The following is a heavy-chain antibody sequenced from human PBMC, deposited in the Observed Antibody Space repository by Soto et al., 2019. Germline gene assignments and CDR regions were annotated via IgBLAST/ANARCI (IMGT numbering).Heavy chain of an antibody. CDR1: GGSIISYY. CDR3: ARDSPSYYDSGGYWGPYGMDV. J-gene: IGHJ6*02. CDR2: IYYSGST. Sequence: SETLSLTCTVSGGSIISYYWSWIRQPPGKGLEWIGYIYYSGSTNYNPSLKSRVTISVDTSKNQFSLKLSSVTAADTAVYYCARDSPSYYDSGGYWGPYGMDVWGQGTTVTVSS. D-gene: IGHD3-22*01. V-gene: IGHV4-59*01.